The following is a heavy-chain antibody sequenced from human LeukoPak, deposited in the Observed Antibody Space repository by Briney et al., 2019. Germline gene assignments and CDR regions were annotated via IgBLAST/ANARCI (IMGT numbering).Heavy chain of an antibody. V-gene: IGHV1-69*13. CDR2: IIPIFGTA. J-gene: IGHJ5*02. CDR1: GGTFSSYA. Sequence: SVKVSCKASGGTFSSYAISWVRQAPGQGLEWMGGIIPIFGTANYAQKFQGRVTITADESTSTAYMELSSLRSEDTAVYYCATHPTYYYDSSGYYLNWFDPWGQGTLVTVSS. CDR3: ATHPTYYYDSSGYYLNWFDP. D-gene: IGHD3-22*01.